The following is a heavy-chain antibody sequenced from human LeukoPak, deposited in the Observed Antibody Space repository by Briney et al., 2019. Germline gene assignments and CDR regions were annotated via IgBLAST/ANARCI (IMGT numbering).Heavy chain of an antibody. J-gene: IGHJ3*02. Sequence: SETLSLTCTVSGGSISSYYWSWIRQPAGKGLEWIGRIYTSGSTNYNPSLKSRVTMSVDTPKNQFSLKLSSVTAADTAVYYCARDGAGYSGYVDAFDIWGQGTMVTVSS. CDR3: ARDGAGYSGYVDAFDI. V-gene: IGHV4-4*07. D-gene: IGHD5-12*01. CDR1: GGSISSYY. CDR2: IYTSGST.